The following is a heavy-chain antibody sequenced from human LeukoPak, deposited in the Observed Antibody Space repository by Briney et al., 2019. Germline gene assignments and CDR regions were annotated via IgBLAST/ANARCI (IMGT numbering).Heavy chain of an antibody. CDR1: GGSISSSSYY. J-gene: IGHJ4*02. Sequence: SETLSLTCTGSGGSISSSSYYWGWIRQPPGKGLEWIGSIYYSGSTYYNPSLKSRVTISVDTSKNQFSLKLSSVTAADTAVYYCARLYGDYVVDYWGQGTLVTVSS. V-gene: IGHV4-39*01. D-gene: IGHD4-17*01. CDR2: IYYSGST. CDR3: ARLYGDYVVDY.